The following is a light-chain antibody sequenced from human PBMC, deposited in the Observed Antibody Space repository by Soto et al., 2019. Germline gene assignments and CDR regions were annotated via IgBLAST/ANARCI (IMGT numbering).Light chain of an antibody. V-gene: IGKV3-11*01. CDR3: HQRSNWPRT. CDR1: QSVSSY. CDR2: GAS. Sequence: EIVLTQSPATLSLSPGERATLSCRASQSVSSYLAWYQQKPGQAPRLLIYGASNSATGIPARFSGSGSGTDFTLTISSLEPEDFALYYCHQRSNWPRTFGQGTKLEI. J-gene: IGKJ2*01.